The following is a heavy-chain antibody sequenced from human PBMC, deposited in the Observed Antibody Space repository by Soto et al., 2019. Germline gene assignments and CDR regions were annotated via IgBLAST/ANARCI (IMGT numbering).Heavy chain of an antibody. CDR1: GYTFTSYG. D-gene: IGHD6-19*01. CDR2: ISAYNGNT. CDR3: GRDLAVALIDS. J-gene: IGHJ4*02. Sequence: QVQLVQSGAEVKKPGASVKVSCKASGYTFTSYGISWVRQAPGQGLEWMGWISAYNGNTKYAQKLQGRVTMTTDTSTSTAHMELRSLRSEDPAVYYCGRDLAVALIDSWGQGTLVPVPS. V-gene: IGHV1-18*01.